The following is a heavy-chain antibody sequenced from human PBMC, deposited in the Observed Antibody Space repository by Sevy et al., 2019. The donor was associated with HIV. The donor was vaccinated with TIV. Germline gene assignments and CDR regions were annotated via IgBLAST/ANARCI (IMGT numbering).Heavy chain of an antibody. V-gene: IGHV3-48*01. CDR1: GFPFSTYN. Sequence: GSLRLPCSASGFPFSTYNMNWVRQAPGKGLEWISYICSSSNTIDYADSVKGRFTISRDNAKNSVYLQMNSLRGEDTAVYYCTRGKGSSDYWGQGTLVTVSS. J-gene: IGHJ4*02. CDR2: ICSSSNTI. D-gene: IGHD6-6*01. CDR3: TRGKGSSDY.